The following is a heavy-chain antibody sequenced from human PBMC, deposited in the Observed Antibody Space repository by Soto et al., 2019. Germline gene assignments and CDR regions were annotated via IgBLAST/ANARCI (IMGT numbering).Heavy chain of an antibody. CDR3: ATYSASRLYYYFGMDV. V-gene: IGHV4-34*01. Sequence: PSETLSLTCAVYGGSFSGYYWSWIRQPPGKGREWIGEINHSGSTNNNPSPKSRVTRSVDTSKNQLSLKLSSVPAADTGVDYCATYSASRLYYYFGMDVWGQGTTVTVYS. CDR1: GGSFSGYY. J-gene: IGHJ6*02. CDR2: INHSGST. D-gene: IGHD6-13*01.